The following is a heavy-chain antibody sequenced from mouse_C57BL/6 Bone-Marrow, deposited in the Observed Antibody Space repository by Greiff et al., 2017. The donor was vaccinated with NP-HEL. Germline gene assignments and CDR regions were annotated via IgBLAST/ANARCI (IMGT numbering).Heavy chain of an antibody. V-gene: IGHV5-12*01. CDR2: ISNGGGST. J-gene: IGHJ4*01. CDR1: GFTFSDYY. CDR3: ARRYPDAMDY. D-gene: IGHD2-12*01. Sequence: EVHLVESGGGLVQPGGSLKLSCAASGFTFSDYYMYWVRQTPEKRLEWVAYISNGGGSTYYPDTVKGRFTISRDNAKNTLYLQMSRLKSEDTAMYYCARRYPDAMDYWGQGTSVTVSS.